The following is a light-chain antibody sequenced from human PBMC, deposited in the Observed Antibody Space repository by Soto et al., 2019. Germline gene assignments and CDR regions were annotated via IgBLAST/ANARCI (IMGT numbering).Light chain of an antibody. CDR1: QSVSSSY. Sequence: ETVLTQSPGTLSLSPGESATLSCSASQSVSSSYLAWYQQKPGQAPRLLIYGASSRATGIPDRFSGSGSGTDFTLTISRLEPEDFAVYYCQQYGSSPRTFGQGTRLEIK. J-gene: IGKJ5*01. CDR3: QQYGSSPRT. V-gene: IGKV3-20*01. CDR2: GAS.